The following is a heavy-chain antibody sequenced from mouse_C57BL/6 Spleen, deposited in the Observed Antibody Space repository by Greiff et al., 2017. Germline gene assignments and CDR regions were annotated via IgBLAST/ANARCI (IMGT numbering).Heavy chain of an antibody. CDR3: ARGSTVAGNAMDY. CDR1: GYTFTSYW. CDR2: IHPNSGST. J-gene: IGHJ4*01. V-gene: IGHV1-64*01. D-gene: IGHD1-1*01. Sequence: QVQLQQPGAELVKPGASVTLSCKASGYTFTSYWMHWVKQRPGQGLEWIGMIHPNSGSTNYNEKFKNKATLTVDKSSSTAYMQLSSLTSEDSAVYYCARGSTVAGNAMDYWGQGTSVTVSS.